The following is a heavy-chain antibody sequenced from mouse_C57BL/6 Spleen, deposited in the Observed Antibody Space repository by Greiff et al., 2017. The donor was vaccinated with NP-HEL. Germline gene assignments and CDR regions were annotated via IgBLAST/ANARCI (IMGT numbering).Heavy chain of an antibody. V-gene: IGHV5-6*02. CDR2: ISSGGSYT. J-gene: IGHJ3*01. Sequence: EVKLLESGGDLVKPGGSLKLSCAASGFTFSSYGMSCVRQTPAKRLEWVATISSGGSYTYYPDSVKGRFTISRDNAKNTLYLQMSSLKSEDTAMYYCARDSDYDCSSFPAYWGQGTRVTVSA. CDR1: GFTFSSYG. D-gene: IGHD1-1*01. CDR3: ARDSDYDCSSFPAY.